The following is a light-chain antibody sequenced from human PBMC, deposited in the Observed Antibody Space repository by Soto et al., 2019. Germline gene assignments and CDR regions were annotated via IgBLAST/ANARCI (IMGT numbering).Light chain of an antibody. Sequence: QPVRTQPPSASGTPGQRVTISCRRATSDIGSNTIHWYRHLPGSGPTLVVFNNDQRPSGVPDRISGSKSGTSASLAISGLQAEDEADYYCSSFTTSHTYVFGTGTKVTVL. CDR1: TSDIGSNT. CDR2: NND. J-gene: IGLJ1*01. CDR3: SSFTTSHTYV. V-gene: IGLV1-44*01.